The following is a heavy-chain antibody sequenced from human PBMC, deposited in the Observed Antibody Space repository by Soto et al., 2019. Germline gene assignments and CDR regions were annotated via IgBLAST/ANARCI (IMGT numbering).Heavy chain of an antibody. D-gene: IGHD2-15*01. CDR3: AREDIQDIVVVVVAPEGLGY. V-gene: IGHV1-18*01. CDR2: ISGYNGNS. J-gene: IGHJ4*02. Sequence: QVQLVQSGAEVKKPGASVKVSCKASGYTFTSYGISWGRQAPGQGREWMGRISGYNGNSNYAQNLQGRVTMTTDTSTSTAYMELRSLRSDDTAVYYCAREDIQDIVVVVVAPEGLGYWGQGTLVTVSS. CDR1: GYTFTSYG.